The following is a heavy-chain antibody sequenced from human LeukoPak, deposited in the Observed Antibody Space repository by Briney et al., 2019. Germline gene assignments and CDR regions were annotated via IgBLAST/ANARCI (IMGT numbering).Heavy chain of an antibody. CDR1: GFTFSSYS. D-gene: IGHD3-16*01. V-gene: IGHV3-21*01. Sequence: PGGSLRLSCAASGFTFSSYSMNWVRQAPGKGLEWVSSISSSSSYIYYADSVKGRFTISRDNAKNSLYLQMNSLRAEDTAVYYCAREGEARAATLGHSFDIWGQGTMVTVSS. CDR2: ISSSSSYI. J-gene: IGHJ3*02. CDR3: AREGEARAATLGHSFDI.